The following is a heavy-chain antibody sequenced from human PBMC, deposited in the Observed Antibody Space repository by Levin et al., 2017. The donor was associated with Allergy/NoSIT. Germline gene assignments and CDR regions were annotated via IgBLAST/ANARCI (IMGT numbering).Heavy chain of an antibody. CDR1: GFSISSHT. Sequence: GESLKISCAVSGFSISSHTMNWVRQAPGKGLEWVSSISSTSGYIYYAESVKGRFTISRDNAKNSVHLQMNSLRPEDTAVYYCVRSLNWGSNWFDPWGQGTLVTVSS. J-gene: IGHJ5*02. D-gene: IGHD7-27*01. CDR3: VRSLNWGSNWFDP. CDR2: ISSTSGYI. V-gene: IGHV3-21*01.